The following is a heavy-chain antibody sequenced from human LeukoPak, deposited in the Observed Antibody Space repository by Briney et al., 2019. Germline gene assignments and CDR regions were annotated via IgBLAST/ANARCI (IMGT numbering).Heavy chain of an antibody. CDR3: ARENRRWSIVYAFDI. V-gene: IGHV4-61*01. CDR1: GGSVSSGSYY. CDR2: IYYSGST. J-gene: IGHJ3*02. Sequence: SETLPLTCTVSGGSVSSGSYYWSWIRQPPGKGLEWLGYIYYSGSTNYNPSLKSRVTISVDTSKNQFSLKLSSVTAADTVVYYCARENRRWSIVYAFDIWGQGTMVTVSS. D-gene: IGHD1-26*01.